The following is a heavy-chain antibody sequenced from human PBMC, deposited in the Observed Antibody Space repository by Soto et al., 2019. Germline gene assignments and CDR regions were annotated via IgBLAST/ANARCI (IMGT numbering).Heavy chain of an antibody. Sequence: ASLKVYCKASGGTFSSYAISWVRQAPGQGLEWMGGIIPIFGTANYAQKFQGRVTITAYKSTSTAYMELSSLRSEDTAVYYCARDGRLRPNNWAFDYWGQGILVTVSS. CDR3: ARDGRLRPNNWAFDY. CDR1: GGTFSSYA. D-gene: IGHD1-1*01. J-gene: IGHJ4*02. V-gene: IGHV1-69*06. CDR2: IIPIFGTA.